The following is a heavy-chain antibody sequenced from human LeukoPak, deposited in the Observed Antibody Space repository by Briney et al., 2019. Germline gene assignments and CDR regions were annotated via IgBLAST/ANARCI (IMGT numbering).Heavy chain of an antibody. J-gene: IGHJ3*02. Sequence: PSETLSLTCTVSGGSISSGGYYWSWIRQHPGKGLEWIGYIYYSGSTYYNPSLKSRVTISVDTSKNQFSLKLSSVTAVDTAVYYCARGDYGGNSPFDAFDIWGQGTMVTVSS. CDR3: ARGDYGGNSPFDAFDI. D-gene: IGHD4-23*01. V-gene: IGHV4-31*03. CDR2: IYYSGST. CDR1: GGSISSGGYY.